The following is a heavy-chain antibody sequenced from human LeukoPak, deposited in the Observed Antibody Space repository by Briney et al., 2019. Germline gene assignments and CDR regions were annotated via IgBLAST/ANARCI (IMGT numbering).Heavy chain of an antibody. J-gene: IGHJ4*02. CDR2: ISSNGGST. CDR1: GFTFSSYA. V-gene: IGHV3-64*01. D-gene: IGHD3-9*01. Sequence: GGSLRLSCAASGFTFSSYAMHWVRQAPGKGLEYVSAISSNGGSTYYANSVRGRFTISRDNSKNTLYLQMGSLRAEDMAVYYCARDLGLDILTGPAPLWGQGTLVTVSS. CDR3: ARDLGLDILTGPAPL.